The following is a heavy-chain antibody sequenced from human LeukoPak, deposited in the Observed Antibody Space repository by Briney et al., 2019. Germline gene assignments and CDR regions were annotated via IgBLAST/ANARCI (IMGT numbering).Heavy chain of an antibody. CDR1: GGSISSYY. D-gene: IGHD3-22*01. V-gene: IGHV4-59*01. Sequence: SETLSLTCTVSGGSISSYYWSWIRQPPGKELEWIGYIYYSGSTNYNPSLKSRVTISVDTSKNQFSLKLSSVTAADTAVYYCARNPDYYDSSGYPEAFDIWGQGTMVTVSS. J-gene: IGHJ3*02. CDR3: ARNPDYYDSSGYPEAFDI. CDR2: IYYSGST.